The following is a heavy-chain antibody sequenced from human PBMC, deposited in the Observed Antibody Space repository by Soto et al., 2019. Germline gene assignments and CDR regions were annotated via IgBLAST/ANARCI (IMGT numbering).Heavy chain of an antibody. CDR3: AKDHPPYSWSYPLNFDY. D-gene: IGHD1-26*01. CDR1: GFTFSSYG. V-gene: IGHV3-30*18. CDR2: ISYDGSNK. J-gene: IGHJ4*02. Sequence: QVQLVESGGGVVQPGRSLRLSCAASGFTFSSYGMHWVRQAPGKGLEWVAVISYDGSNKYYADSVKGRFTISRDNSKNTLYLQMNSLRAEDTAVYYCAKDHPPYSWSYPLNFDYWGQGTLVTVSS.